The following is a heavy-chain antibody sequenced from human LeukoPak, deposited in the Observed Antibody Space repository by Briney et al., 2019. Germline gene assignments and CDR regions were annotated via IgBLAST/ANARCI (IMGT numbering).Heavy chain of an antibody. V-gene: IGHV3-7*01. CDR3: ARGIVGATKPDY. CDR2: IKQDGSEK. D-gene: IGHD1-26*01. CDR1: GFTFSSYW. J-gene: IGHJ4*02. Sequence: GGSLRLSCAAFGFTFSSYWMSWVRQAPGKGLEWVANIKQDGSEKYYVDSVKGRFTISRDNAKNSLYLQMNSLRAEDTAVYYCARGIVGATKPDYWGQGTPVTVSS.